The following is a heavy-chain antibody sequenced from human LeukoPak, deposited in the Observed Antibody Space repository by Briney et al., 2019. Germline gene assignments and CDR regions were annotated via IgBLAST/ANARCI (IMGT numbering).Heavy chain of an antibody. J-gene: IGHJ3*02. V-gene: IGHV3-21*01. D-gene: IGHD2-2*01. CDR2: ISSSGSFV. CDR3: ARDLRYCSSASCSENGAFDI. CDR1: GFTFSSYS. Sequence: KAGTSLRLSCAASGFTFSSYSMNWVRQAPGEGLEWVSSISSSGSFVYYADSVKGRFTISRDNARNSLFLQMNSLRAEDTAVYYCARDLRYCSSASCSENGAFDIWGQGTMVTVSS.